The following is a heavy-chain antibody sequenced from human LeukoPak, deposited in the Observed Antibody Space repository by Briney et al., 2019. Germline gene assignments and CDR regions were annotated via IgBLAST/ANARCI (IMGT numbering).Heavy chain of an antibody. V-gene: IGHV3-74*01. CDR3: ARDRNFWSAVGGY. J-gene: IGHJ4*02. CDR1: GFTFSSYS. Sequence: GGSLRLSCAASGFTFSSYSMNWVRQAPGKGLVWVSRINSDGSSTSYADSVKGRFTISRDNAKNTLYLQMNSLRAEDTAVYYCARDRNFWSAVGGYWGQGTLVTVSS. D-gene: IGHD3-3*01. CDR2: INSDGSST.